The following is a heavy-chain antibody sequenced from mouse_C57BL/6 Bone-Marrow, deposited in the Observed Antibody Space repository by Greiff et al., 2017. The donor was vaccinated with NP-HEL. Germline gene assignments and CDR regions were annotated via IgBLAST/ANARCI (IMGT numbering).Heavy chain of an antibody. Sequence: DVKLQESGGGLVQPGESLKLSCESNEYEFPSHDMSWVRKTPEKRLELVAAINSDGGSTYYPDTMERRFIISRDNTKKTLYLQMSSLRSEDTALYYCARHGTMPYAMDYWGQGTSVTVSS. V-gene: IGHV5-2*01. D-gene: IGHD1-1*02. J-gene: IGHJ4*01. CDR2: INSDGGST. CDR3: ARHGTMPYAMDY. CDR1: EYEFPSHD.